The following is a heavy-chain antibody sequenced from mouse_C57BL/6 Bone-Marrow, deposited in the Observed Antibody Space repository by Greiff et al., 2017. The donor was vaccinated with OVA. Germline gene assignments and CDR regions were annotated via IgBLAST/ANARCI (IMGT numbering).Heavy chain of an antibody. V-gene: IGHV1-81*01. CDR1: GYTFTSYG. D-gene: IGHD4-1*01. CDR3: ARMWGTGWFAY. Sequence: VQLQQSGAELARPGASVKLSCKASGYTFTSYGISWVKQRTGQGLEWIGENYPRSGNTYYNEKFKGKATLTADKSSSTAYMELRSLTSEDSAVYFCARMWGTGWFAYWGQGTLVTVSA. J-gene: IGHJ3*01. CDR2: NYPRSGNT.